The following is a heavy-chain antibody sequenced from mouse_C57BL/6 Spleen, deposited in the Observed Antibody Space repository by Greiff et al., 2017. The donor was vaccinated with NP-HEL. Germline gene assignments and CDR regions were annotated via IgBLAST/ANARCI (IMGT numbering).Heavy chain of an antibody. CDR2: ISYDGSN. CDR3: ASQIYYYGSRAGGFAY. J-gene: IGHJ3*01. CDR1: GYSITSGYY. D-gene: IGHD1-1*01. V-gene: IGHV3-6*01. Sequence: EVQLQESGPGLVKPSQSLSLTCSVTGYSITSGYYWNWIRQFPGNKLEWMGYISYDGSNNYNPSLKNRISITRDTSKNQFFLKLNSVTTEDTATYYCASQIYYYGSRAGGFAYWGQGTLVTVSA.